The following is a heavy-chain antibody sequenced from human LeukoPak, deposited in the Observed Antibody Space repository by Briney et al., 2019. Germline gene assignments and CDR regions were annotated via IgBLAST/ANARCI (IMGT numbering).Heavy chain of an antibody. V-gene: IGHV1-8*01. D-gene: IGHD2-2*01. CDR3: ARGGYCSSTSCSFHNWFDP. J-gene: IGHJ5*02. CDR2: MNPSSGNT. Sequence: GASVKVSCKASGYTFTSYDINWVRQATGQGLEWMGWMNPSSGNTGYAQKFQGRVTMTRNTSISTAYMELSSLRSEDTAVYYCARGGYCSSTSCSFHNWFDPWGQGTLVTVSS. CDR1: GYTFTSYD.